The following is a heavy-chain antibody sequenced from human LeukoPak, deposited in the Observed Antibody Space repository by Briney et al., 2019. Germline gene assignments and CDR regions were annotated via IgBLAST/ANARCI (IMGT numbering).Heavy chain of an antibody. CDR3: ARVIQLWLGCYYMDV. CDR2: MNPNSGNT. D-gene: IGHD5-18*01. CDR1: GYTFTSYD. Sequence: ASVKVSCKASGYTFTSYDINWVRQATGQGLEWMGWMNPNSGNTGYAQKFQGRVTITRNTSISTAYMELSSLRSEDTAVYYCARVIQLWLGCYYMDVWGKGTTVTVSS. J-gene: IGHJ6*03. V-gene: IGHV1-8*03.